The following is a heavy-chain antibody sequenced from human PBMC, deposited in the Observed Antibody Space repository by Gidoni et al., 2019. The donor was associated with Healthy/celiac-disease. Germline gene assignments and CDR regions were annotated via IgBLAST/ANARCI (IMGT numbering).Heavy chain of an antibody. D-gene: IGHD6-19*01. J-gene: IGHJ6*02. CDR2: IIPIFGTA. CDR1: GGTFSSYA. Sequence: QVQLVQSGAEVKKPGSSVKVSCKASGGTFSSYAISWVRQAPGQGLEWMGGIIPIFGTANYAQKFQGRVTITADESTSTAYMELSSLRSEDTAVYYCASRGQWLDQGYSYYYYGMDVWGQGTTVTVSS. V-gene: IGHV1-69*01. CDR3: ASRGQWLDQGYSYYYYGMDV.